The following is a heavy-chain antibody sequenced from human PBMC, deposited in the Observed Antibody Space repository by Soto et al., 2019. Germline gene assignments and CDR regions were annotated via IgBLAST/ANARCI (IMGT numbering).Heavy chain of an antibody. CDR3: ARSIAAAGTFRYGMDV. CDR2: IIPIFGTA. V-gene: IGHV1-69*01. CDR1: GGTFSSYA. J-gene: IGHJ6*02. Sequence: QVQLVHSDAEVKKPGSSVKVSCKASGGTFSSYAISWVRQAPGQGRELMGGIIPIFGTANYAQKFQGRVTITADESTSTAYMELSSLRSEDTAVYYCARSIAAAGTFRYGMDVWGQGTTVTVSS. D-gene: IGHD6-13*01.